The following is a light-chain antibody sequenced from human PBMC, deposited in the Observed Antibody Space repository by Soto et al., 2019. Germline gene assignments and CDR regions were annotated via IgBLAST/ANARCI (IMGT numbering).Light chain of an antibody. V-gene: IGLV1-51*01. Sequence: QSVLTQPPSMSAAPGQKVTISCSGSSSNIGGNSVSWYQQLPGTAPKLLIYDDNKRPSGIPDRFSGSKSGTSATLGITGFQTGDEADYYCGSWDNSLSAYVFGTGTKVTVL. J-gene: IGLJ1*01. CDR1: SSNIGGNS. CDR2: DDN. CDR3: GSWDNSLSAYV.